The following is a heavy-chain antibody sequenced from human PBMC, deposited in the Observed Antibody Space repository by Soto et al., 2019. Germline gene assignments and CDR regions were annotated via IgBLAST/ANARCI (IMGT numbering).Heavy chain of an antibody. CDR3: AAELNRGVIIGPYAFDI. Sequence: ASVKVSCKASGYTFSNHGITWVRQAPGQGLEWMGWISVYNGNTKYTQKIQGRVTITRDMSTSTAYMELSSLRSEDTAVYYCAAELNRGVIIGPYAFDIWGQGTMVTVSS. J-gene: IGHJ3*02. CDR1: GYTFSNHG. D-gene: IGHD3-16*02. V-gene: IGHV1-18*01. CDR2: ISVYNGNT.